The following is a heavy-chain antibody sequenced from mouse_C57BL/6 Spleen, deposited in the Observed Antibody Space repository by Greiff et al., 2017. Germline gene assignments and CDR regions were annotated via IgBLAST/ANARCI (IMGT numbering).Heavy chain of an antibody. J-gene: IGHJ4*01. Sequence: VQVVESGPGLVQPSQSLSITCTVSGFSLTSYGVHWVRQSPGKGLEWLGVLWSGGSTDYNAAFISRLSISKDNSKSQVFFKMNSLQADDTAIYYCARGGYGNSYAMDYWGQGTSVTVSS. V-gene: IGHV2-2*01. D-gene: IGHD2-10*02. CDR2: LWSGGST. CDR1: GFSLTSYG. CDR3: ARGGYGNSYAMDY.